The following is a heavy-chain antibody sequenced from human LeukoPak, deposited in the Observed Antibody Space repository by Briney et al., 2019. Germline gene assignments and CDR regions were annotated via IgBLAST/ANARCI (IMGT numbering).Heavy chain of an antibody. J-gene: IGHJ5*02. D-gene: IGHD6-19*01. V-gene: IGHV1-2*02. CDR2: INPNSGGT. CDR1: GYTFTGYY. CDR3: AREGRLAPWLVPGGWFDP. Sequence: ASVKVSCKASGYTFTGYYMHWVRQAPGQGLEWVGWINPNSGGTNYAQKFQGRVTMTTDTSTSTAYMELKSLRSDDTAVYYCAREGRLAPWLVPGGWFDPWGQGTLVTVSS.